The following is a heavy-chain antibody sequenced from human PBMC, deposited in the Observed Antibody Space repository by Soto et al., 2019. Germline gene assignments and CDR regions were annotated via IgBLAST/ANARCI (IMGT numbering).Heavy chain of an antibody. CDR1: GGRINIQD. CDR3: TKANSYSEY. V-gene: IGHV4-59*11. J-gene: IGHJ4*02. CDR2: VYYNAIT. Sequence: HSGTLSLTRTASGGRINIQDWSWIRQPPGKVLEWLVYVYYNAITNYNPSLKSRVTMSVDTSKNQVSLNLTSLTAADTDTYYCTKANSYSEYLGQGIPVIGSS. D-gene: IGHD7-27*01.